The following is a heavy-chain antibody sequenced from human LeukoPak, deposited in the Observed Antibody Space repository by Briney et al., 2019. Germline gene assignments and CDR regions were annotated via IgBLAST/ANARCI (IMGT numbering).Heavy chain of an antibody. CDR1: GFIFSEYA. J-gene: IGHJ4*02. D-gene: IGHD6-19*01. CDR3: VRQVHAHTSGWF. CDR2: IRSSSEII. Sequence: PGGSLRLSCAGSGFIFSEYAMNWVRQAPGEGLEWVSYIRSSSEIIYYADSVKGRFTISRDNAKNVLYLRMSSLRVEDTAVYYCVRQVHAHTSGWFWGRGILVTVSS. V-gene: IGHV3-48*04.